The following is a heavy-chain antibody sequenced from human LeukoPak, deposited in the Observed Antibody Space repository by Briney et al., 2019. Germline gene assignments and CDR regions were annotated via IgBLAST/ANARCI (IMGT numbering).Heavy chain of an antibody. CDR3: ARGRSSMVRGYYYYYMDV. CDR2: VYYSGST. Sequence: PSETLSLTCTVSGGSISSYYWSWIRQPPGKGLEWIAYVYYSGSTNYNPSLKSRVTISVDTSKNQFSLKLSSVTAADTAMYYCARGRSSMVRGYYYYYMDVWGKGTTVTISS. CDR1: GGSISSYY. V-gene: IGHV4-59*01. J-gene: IGHJ6*03. D-gene: IGHD3-10*01.